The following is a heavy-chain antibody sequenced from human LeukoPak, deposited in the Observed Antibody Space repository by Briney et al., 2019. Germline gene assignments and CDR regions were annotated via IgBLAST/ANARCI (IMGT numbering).Heavy chain of an antibody. V-gene: IGHV4-30-2*01. D-gene: IGHD2-15*01. CDR3: AREGPGRYCSGGSCFRHGMDV. CDR1: GGSISSGGYS. CDR2: IYHSGST. Sequence: SETLSLTCAVSGGSISSGGYSWSWIRQPPGKGLEWIGYIYHSGSTYYNPSLKSRVTISVDRSKNQFSLKLSSVTAADTAVYYCAREGPGRYCSGGSCFRHGMDVWGQGTTVTVSS. J-gene: IGHJ6*02.